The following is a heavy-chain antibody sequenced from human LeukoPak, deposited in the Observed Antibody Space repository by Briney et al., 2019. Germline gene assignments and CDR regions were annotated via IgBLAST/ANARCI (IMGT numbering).Heavy chain of an antibody. CDR2: VHYSGST. CDR3: ARWYSSGWAFDY. CDR1: GGTISSYY. J-gene: IGHJ4*02. D-gene: IGHD6-19*01. Sequence: PSETLSLTCTVSGGTISSYYWNWIRQPPGKGLEWIGYVHYSGSTKYNPSLKSRVTISADTSKNQFSLKLSSVIAADTAVYYCARWYSSGWAFDYWGQGTLVTVSS. V-gene: IGHV4-59*08.